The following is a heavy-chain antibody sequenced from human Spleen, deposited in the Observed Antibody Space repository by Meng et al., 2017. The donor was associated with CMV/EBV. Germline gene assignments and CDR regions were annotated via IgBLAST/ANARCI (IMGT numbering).Heavy chain of an antibody. V-gene: IGHV3-43*01. Sequence: GGSLRLSCAASGFTFDDYTMYWVRQAPGKGLEWVSLISWDGDRTYYADSVEGRFTISRDNSKNSLYLQMNSLRIEDTALYYCTKDIESVSGSYYYSYGMDVWGQGTTVTVSS. CDR2: ISWDGDRT. J-gene: IGHJ6*02. D-gene: IGHD1-26*01. CDR1: GFTFDDYT. CDR3: TKDIESVSGSYYYSYGMDV.